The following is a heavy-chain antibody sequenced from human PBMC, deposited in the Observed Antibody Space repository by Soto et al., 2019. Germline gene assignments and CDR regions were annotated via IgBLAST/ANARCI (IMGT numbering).Heavy chain of an antibody. Sequence: SETLSLTCTVSGDSISRYYWSWIRQSPGKGLEWIGYIFHSGATHIHPSLKSRVTISVDRSKTHFSLKLSSVTAADTAVYFCARTRYYYMDVWGKGTAVTVSS. CDR2: IFHSGAT. CDR1: GDSISRYY. V-gene: IGHV4-59*01. J-gene: IGHJ6*03. CDR3: ARTRYYYMDV. D-gene: IGHD6-6*01.